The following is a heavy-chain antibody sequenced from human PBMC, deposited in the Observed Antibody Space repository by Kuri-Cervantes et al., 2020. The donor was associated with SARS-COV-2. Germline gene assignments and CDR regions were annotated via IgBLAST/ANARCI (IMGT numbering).Heavy chain of an antibody. CDR1: GYTFTSYA. D-gene: IGHD3-16*02. CDR3: ARDSGMITFGGVIVYAFDI. Sequence: ASVKVSCKASGYTFTSYAMNWVRQAPGQGLEWMGWINTNTGNPTYAQGFTGRFVFSLDTSVSTAYLQISSLEAEDTAVYYCARDSGMITFGGVIVYAFDIWGQGTRVTVSS. J-gene: IGHJ3*02. V-gene: IGHV7-4-1*02. CDR2: INTNTGNP.